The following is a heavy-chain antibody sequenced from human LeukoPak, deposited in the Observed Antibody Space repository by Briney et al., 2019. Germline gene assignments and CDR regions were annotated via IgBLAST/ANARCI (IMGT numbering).Heavy chain of an antibody. J-gene: IGHJ4*02. CDR1: GFTSNPSE. Sequence: GGSLRLSCAASGFTSNPSELNWVRQAPGKGLEWVSYISSSGSTIYYADSVKGRFTISRDNAKNSLYLQMNSLRAEDTAVYYCARALYYDFWSGPIDYWGQGTLVTVSS. CDR2: ISSSGSTI. CDR3: ARALYYDFWSGPIDY. D-gene: IGHD3-3*01. V-gene: IGHV3-48*03.